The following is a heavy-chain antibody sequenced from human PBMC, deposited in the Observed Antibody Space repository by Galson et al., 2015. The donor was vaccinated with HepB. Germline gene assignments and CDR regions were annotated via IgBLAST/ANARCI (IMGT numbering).Heavy chain of an antibody. D-gene: IGHD3-3*01. V-gene: IGHV3-11*01. CDR2: ISSSGYTI. J-gene: IGHJ3*02. Sequence: SLRLSCAASGFTFSDFYMSWIRQAPGKGLEWVSLISSSGYTIYYADSVKGRFTISRDNAKNSLYLQMNGLRAEDTAVYYCARTYYDFWSGVDAFDIWGQGTVLTVSS. CDR1: GFTFSDFY. CDR3: ARTYYDFWSGVDAFDI.